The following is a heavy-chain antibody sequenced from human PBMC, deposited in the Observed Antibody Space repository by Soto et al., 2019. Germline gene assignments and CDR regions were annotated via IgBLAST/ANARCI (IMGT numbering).Heavy chain of an antibody. D-gene: IGHD3-10*01. Sequence: ASVKVSCKASGYTFTTYPIHWVRQAPGQSLEWMGWINPANGDTGYSQKFQGRVTITRDTPARTAYMEVSSLRSEDTAVYYCARKDYYGSGIYNFDYWGQGTLVTVSS. J-gene: IGHJ4*02. CDR3: ARKDYYGSGIYNFDY. V-gene: IGHV1-3*01. CDR1: GYTFTTYP. CDR2: INPANGDT.